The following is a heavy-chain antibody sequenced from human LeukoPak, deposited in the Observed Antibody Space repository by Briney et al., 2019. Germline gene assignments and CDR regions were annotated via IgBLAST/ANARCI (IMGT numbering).Heavy chain of an antibody. CDR1: GSNFSGAA. Sequence: GGSLRLSCAASGSNFSGAAMHWARQAPGKGLEWVGRIRSKANNYVTTFAASVKGRFTISRDDGKNTVDLHMNSLKAEDTAVYYCFVAEVGYWGQGTLVTVSS. V-gene: IGHV3-73*01. D-gene: IGHD6-19*01. CDR2: IRSKANNYVT. CDR3: FVAEVGY. J-gene: IGHJ4*02.